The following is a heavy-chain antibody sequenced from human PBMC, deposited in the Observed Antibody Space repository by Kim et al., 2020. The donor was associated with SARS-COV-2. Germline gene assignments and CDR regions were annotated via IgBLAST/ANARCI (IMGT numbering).Heavy chain of an antibody. D-gene: IGHD3-9*01. V-gene: IGHV4-34*01. Sequence: SETLSLTCAVYGGSFSGYYWSWIRQPPGKGLEWIGEINHSGSTNYNPSLKSRVTISVDTSKNQFSLKLSSVTAADTAVYYCARVYYDILTGYSIDYWGQGTLVTVSS. CDR2: INHSGST. CDR3: ARVYYDILTGYSIDY. J-gene: IGHJ4*02. CDR1: GGSFSGYY.